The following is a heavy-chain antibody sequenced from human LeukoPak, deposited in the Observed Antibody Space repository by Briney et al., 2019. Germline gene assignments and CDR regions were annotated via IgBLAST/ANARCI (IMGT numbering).Heavy chain of an antibody. V-gene: IGHV3-30*02. Sequence: GGSLRLSCAASGFTFSSYGMHWVRQAPGKGLEWVAFIRYDGSNKYYADSVKGRFTISRDNSKNTLYLQMNSLRAEDTAVYYCARRAGGYSHPYDYWGQGILVTVSS. CDR1: GFTFSSYG. J-gene: IGHJ4*02. CDR2: IRYDGSNK. D-gene: IGHD4-23*01. CDR3: ARRAGGYSHPYDY.